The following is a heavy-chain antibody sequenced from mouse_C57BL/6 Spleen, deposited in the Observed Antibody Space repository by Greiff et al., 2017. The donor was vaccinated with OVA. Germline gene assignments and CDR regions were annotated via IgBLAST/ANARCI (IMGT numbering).Heavy chain of an antibody. CDR1: GYTFTSYW. Sequence: VQLQQPGAELVMPGASVKLSCKASGYTFTSYWMHWVKQRPGQGLEWIGEIDPSDSYTNYNQKFKGKSTLTVDKSSSTAYMQLSSLTSEDSAVYYCARRGLGRYFDYWGQGTTLTDSS. CDR3: ARRGLGRYFDY. J-gene: IGHJ2*01. CDR2: IDPSDSYT. D-gene: IGHD4-1*01. V-gene: IGHV1-69*01.